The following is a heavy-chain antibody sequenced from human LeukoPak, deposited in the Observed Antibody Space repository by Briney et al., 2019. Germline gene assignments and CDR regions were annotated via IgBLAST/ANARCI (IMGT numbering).Heavy chain of an antibody. Sequence: GGSLRLSCAGSGFPFSSHGMNWVRQAPGKGLEWVSGISPGGPTYYADSVKGRFTISRDDSKNTLYLQMKSLRAEDTAVYYCAKDGAWLRFDDWGQGILVSVSS. D-gene: IGHD5-12*01. J-gene: IGHJ4*02. CDR1: GFPFSSHG. V-gene: IGHV3-23*01. CDR2: ISPGGPT. CDR3: AKDGAWLRFDD.